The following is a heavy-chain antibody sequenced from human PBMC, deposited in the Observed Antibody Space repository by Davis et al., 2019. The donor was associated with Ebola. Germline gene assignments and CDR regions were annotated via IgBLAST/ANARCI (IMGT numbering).Heavy chain of an antibody. CDR1: GDTFSSYE. V-gene: IGHV1-2*02. D-gene: IGHD3-10*01. J-gene: IGHJ6*02. Sequence: ASVKVSCKASGDTFSSYEIAWVRQAPGQGLEWMGGINPISGDTNYAEKFQGRVTMTRDTSISTVYMERSRLGSDDTAVYYCARDLSYSYYYHYYGMDVWGQGTTVTVSS. CDR3: ARDLSYSYYYHYYGMDV. CDR2: INPISGDT.